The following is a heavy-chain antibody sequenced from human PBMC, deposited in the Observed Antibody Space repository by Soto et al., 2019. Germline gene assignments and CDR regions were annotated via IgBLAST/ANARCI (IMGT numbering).Heavy chain of an antibody. CDR1: SGSINTSNW. CDR3: GRGVLDYDFWSVHSPTLDP. J-gene: IGHJ5*02. D-gene: IGHD3-3*01. V-gene: IGHV4-4*02. Sequence: QVQLHESGPGLVKPSGTLSLICTVSSGSINTSNWWTWVRQTPGQGLEWIGEGFRNGTTNSNPSRKHRPTLSVDSSKNQFSLSLTAVTAADTAIYYWGRGVLDYDFWSVHSPTLDPWGRGIRVTVSS. CDR2: GFRNGTT.